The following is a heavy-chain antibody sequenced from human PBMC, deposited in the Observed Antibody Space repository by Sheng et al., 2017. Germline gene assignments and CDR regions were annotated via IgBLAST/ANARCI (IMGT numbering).Heavy chain of an antibody. V-gene: IGHV4-39*07. CDR3: ARAGQRYHWNSPLDY. J-gene: IGHJ4*02. Sequence: QLQLQESGPGLVKPSETLSLTCTVSGDSISSSSYFWGWIRQPPGKGLEWIGCISYSGSTYYNPSLTSRATLSADTSKNQFSLKMSSVTAADTAVYYCARAGQRYHWNSPLDYWGQGTLVTVSS. D-gene: IGHD1-7*01. CDR2: ISYSGST. CDR1: GDSISSSSYF.